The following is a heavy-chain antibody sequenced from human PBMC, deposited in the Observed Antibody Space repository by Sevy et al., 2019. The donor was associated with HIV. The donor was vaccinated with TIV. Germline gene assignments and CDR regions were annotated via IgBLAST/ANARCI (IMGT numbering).Heavy chain of an antibody. CDR2: ICYSGST. D-gene: IGHD3-3*01. Sequence: SETLSLTCTVSGGSISSYYWSWIRQPPGKGLEWIGYICYSGSTNYNPSLKSRVTISVDTSKNQFSLKLSSVTAADTAVYYCAGYYDFGGCYYIGALDIWGQGTMVTVSS. CDR3: AGYYDFGGCYYIGALDI. J-gene: IGHJ3*02. V-gene: IGHV4-59*13. CDR1: GGSISSYY.